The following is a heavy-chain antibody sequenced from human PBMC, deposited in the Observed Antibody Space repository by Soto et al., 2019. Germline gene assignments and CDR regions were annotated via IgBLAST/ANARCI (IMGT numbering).Heavy chain of an antibody. CDR3: ATWLQREHAYDV. V-gene: IGHV3-53*01. J-gene: IGHJ3*01. CDR1: GMTVSGKKY. CDR2: VYDADGK. Sequence: GSLRLSCSVAGMTVSGKKYVSWVRQAPGKGLEWVSGVYDADGKYYADSVKGRFTTSRDSSKTIVYLEMNDLGPEDTAIYYCATWLQREHAYDVWGQGTKVTV. D-gene: IGHD6-19*01.